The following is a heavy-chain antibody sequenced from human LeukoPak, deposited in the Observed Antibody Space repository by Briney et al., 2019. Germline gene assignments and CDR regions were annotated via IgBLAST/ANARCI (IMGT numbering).Heavy chain of an antibody. J-gene: IGHJ6*03. V-gene: IGHV4-30-4*08. CDR3: ARYSVVVVPAAITSNYYYYYYMDV. CDR2: IYYSGST. D-gene: IGHD2-2*02. CDR1: GGSISSGDYY. Sequence: PSETLSLTCTVSGGSISSGDYYWSWIRQPPGKGLEWIGYIYYSGSTYYTPSLKSRVTISVDTSKNQFSLKLSSVTAADTAVCYCARYSVVVVPAAITSNYYYYYYMDVWGKGTTVTVSS.